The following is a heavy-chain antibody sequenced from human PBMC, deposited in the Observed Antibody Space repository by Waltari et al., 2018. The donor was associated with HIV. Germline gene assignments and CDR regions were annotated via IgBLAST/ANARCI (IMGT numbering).Heavy chain of an antibody. CDR2: IDYSVNT. D-gene: IGHD1-1*01. CDR1: GDSYRSIIFD. J-gene: IGHJ4*02. V-gene: IGHV4-39*01. CDR3: ARQTTTGIIPGPSHY. Sequence: LQLQESGPGIVKHWETPSLTCTVSGDSYRSIIFDWVWIRQPPGKGLEWIGSIDYSVNTYYNPSLRSRVTISVDTSKNQFSLKLRSVTAADTAVYYCARQTTTGIIPGPSHYWGLGTLVTVSS.